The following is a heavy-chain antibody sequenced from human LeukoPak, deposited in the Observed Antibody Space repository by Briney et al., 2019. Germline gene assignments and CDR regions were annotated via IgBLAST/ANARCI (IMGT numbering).Heavy chain of an antibody. J-gene: IGHJ4*02. D-gene: IGHD3-9*01. CDR2: INHSGST. Sequence: SETLSLSCAVYGGSFSGYYWSWIRQPTGKGLEWIGEINHSGSTNYNPSLKSRVTISVDTSKNQFSLKLSSVTAADTTVYYCARGGKDFDWFGYWGQGTLVTVSS. CDR1: GGSFSGYY. CDR3: ARGGKDFDWFGY. V-gene: IGHV4-34*01.